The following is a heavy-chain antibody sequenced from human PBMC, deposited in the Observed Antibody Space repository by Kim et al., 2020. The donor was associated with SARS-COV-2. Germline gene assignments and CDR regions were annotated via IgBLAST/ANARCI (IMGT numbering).Heavy chain of an antibody. V-gene: IGHV3-48*03. CDR2: ISSSGSTI. J-gene: IGHJ6*02. Sequence: GGSLRLSCAASGFTFSSYEMNWVRQAPGKGLEWVSYISSSGSTIYYADSVKGRFTISRDNAKNSLYLQMNSLRAEDTAVYYCARDGYCSSTSCHTAPYYYYYGMDVWGQGTTVTVSS. CDR3: ARDGYCSSTSCHTAPYYYYYGMDV. D-gene: IGHD2-2*03. CDR1: GFTFSSYE.